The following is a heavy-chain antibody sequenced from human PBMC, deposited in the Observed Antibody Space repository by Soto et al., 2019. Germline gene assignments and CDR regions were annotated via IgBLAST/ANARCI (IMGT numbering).Heavy chain of an antibody. V-gene: IGHV3-33*01. CDR1: GFTFSSYG. CDR3: ARDGDYGDYPRFDY. D-gene: IGHD4-17*01. J-gene: IGHJ4*02. Sequence: VQLVESGGGVVQPGRSLRLSCAASGFTFSSYGMHWVRQAPGKGLEWVAVIWYDGSNKYYADSVKGRFTISRDNSKNTLYLQMNSLRAEDTAVYYCARDGDYGDYPRFDYWGQGTLVTVSS. CDR2: IWYDGSNK.